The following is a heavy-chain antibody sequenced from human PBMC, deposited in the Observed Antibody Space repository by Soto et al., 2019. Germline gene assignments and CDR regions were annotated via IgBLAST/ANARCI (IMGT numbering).Heavy chain of an antibody. CDR2: ISAYNGNT. J-gene: IGHJ4*02. D-gene: IGHD3-10*01. V-gene: IGHV1-18*01. CDR1: GYTFTSYG. Sequence: ASVKVSCKASGYTFTSYGISWVRQAPGQGLEWMGWISAYNGNTNYARKLQGRVTMTTDTSTSTAYMELRSLRSDDTAVYYCARDVLLWFGELFPLDYWGQGTLVTVSS. CDR3: ARDVLLWFGELFPLDY.